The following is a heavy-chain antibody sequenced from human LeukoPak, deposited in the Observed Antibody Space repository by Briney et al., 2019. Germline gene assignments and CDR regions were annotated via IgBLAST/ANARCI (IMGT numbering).Heavy chain of an antibody. V-gene: IGHV3-30-3*01. CDR2: ISYDGSNK. D-gene: IGHD2-2*01. CDR3: ARDIVVVPAARTNDAFDI. Sequence: GGSLRLSCAASGFTFSSYAMHWVRQAPGKGLEWVAVISYDGSNKYYADSVKGRFTISRDNFKNTLYLQMNSLRAEDTAVYYCARDIVVVPAARTNDAFDIWGQGTMVTVSS. J-gene: IGHJ3*02. CDR1: GFTFSSYA.